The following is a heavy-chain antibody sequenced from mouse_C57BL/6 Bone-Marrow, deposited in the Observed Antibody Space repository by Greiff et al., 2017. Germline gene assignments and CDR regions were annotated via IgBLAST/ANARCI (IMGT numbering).Heavy chain of an antibody. J-gene: IGHJ1*03. CDR2: IYPRGGST. CDR1: GYTFTSYD. V-gene: IGHV1-85*01. Sequence: VQLKESGPELVKPGASVKLSCKASGYTFTSYDINWVKQRPGQGLEWIGRIYPRGGSTKYNAKFKGKATLTVATSSSTAYMELRSLTSEDSAVYFCARDYGSSYRDGDVWGTGATVTDSS. D-gene: IGHD1-1*01. CDR3: ARDYGSSYRDGDV.